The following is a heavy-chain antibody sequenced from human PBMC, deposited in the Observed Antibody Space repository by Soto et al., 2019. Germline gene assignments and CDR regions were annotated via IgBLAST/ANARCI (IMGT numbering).Heavy chain of an antibody. CDR2: FYTSGNT. CDR3: ASDSTGWFDT. CDR1: GGSVSSYY. Sequence: XETLSLTFTVSGGSVSSYYWSWIRQPAGKGLEWIGRFYTSGNTNYNPSLKSRVTMTLDTSKNQFSLKLSSVTAADTAVYFCASDSTGWFDTWGQGTLVTVSS. V-gene: IGHV4-4*07. J-gene: IGHJ5*02. D-gene: IGHD7-27*01.